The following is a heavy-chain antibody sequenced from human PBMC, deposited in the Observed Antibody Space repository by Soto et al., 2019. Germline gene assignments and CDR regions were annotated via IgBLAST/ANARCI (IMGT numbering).Heavy chain of an antibody. CDR3: AHGRGVPGGISWYSHYYMDV. CDR1: GFSLSASGVS. Sequence: QITLKESGPTLVKPTQSLTLTCSFSGFSLSASGVSVGWIRQPPGKALEWLGMIYWDDEKRYSPSLKDRLIITKDTSRNQVVLALSNMDPVDTATYFCAHGRGVPGGISWYSHYYMDVWGKGNTVTVSS. CDR2: IYWDDEK. J-gene: IGHJ6*03. D-gene: IGHD3-16*01. V-gene: IGHV2-5*02.